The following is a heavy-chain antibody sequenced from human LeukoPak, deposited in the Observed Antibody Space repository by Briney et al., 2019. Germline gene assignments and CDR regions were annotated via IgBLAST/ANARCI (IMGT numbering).Heavy chain of an antibody. CDR2: IHPSGSST. CDR1: GYTFTNNY. V-gene: IGHV1-46*01. D-gene: IGHD5-18*01. CDR3: ARMDLDSAMVTNYLDH. J-gene: IGHJ4*02. Sequence: ASVKISCKASGYTFTNNYMHWVRQAPGQGLEWMGVIHPSGSSTNYAQRFQGRVTMTKDMSTSTVYIELSSLRSEDTAVYYCARMDLDSAMVTNYLDHWGQGTLVTVSS.